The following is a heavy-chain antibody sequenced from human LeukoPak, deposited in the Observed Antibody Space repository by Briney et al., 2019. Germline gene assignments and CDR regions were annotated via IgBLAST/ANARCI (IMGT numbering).Heavy chain of an antibody. J-gene: IGHJ4*02. CDR3: AKSVRIQLWSPYFDY. V-gene: IGHV3-23*01. CDR2: ISGSGYYS. Sequence: GGSLRLSCAASEFTFDNYAMSWVRQAPGKGLEWVSVISGSGYYSYYADSVKGRFTVSRDNSKTTLYLQMSSLRAEDTAVYHCAKSVRIQLWSPYFDYWGQGTLVTVSS. CDR1: EFTFDNYA. D-gene: IGHD5-18*01.